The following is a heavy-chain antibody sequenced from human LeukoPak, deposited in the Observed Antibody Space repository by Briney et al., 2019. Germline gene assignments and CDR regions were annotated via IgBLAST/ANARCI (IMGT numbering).Heavy chain of an antibody. D-gene: IGHD3-10*01. CDR1: GFTFSSYA. CDR2: IRYDGSNK. V-gene: IGHV3-30*02. J-gene: IGHJ4*02. CDR3: AKVGASITMVRGVTDY. Sequence: PGGSLRLSCAASGFTFSSYAMHWVRQAPGKGLEWVAFIRYDGSNKYYADSVKGRFTISRDNSKNTLYLQMNSLRAEDTAVYYCAKVGASITMVRGVTDYWGQGTLVTVSS.